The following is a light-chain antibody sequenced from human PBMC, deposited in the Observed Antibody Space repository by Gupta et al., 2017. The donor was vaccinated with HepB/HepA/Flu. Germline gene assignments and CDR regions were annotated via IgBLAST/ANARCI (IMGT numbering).Light chain of an antibody. CDR1: KLGDKY. J-gene: IGLJ2*01. V-gene: IGLV3-1*01. CDR2: RDN. CDR3: QAWDSSTGRV. Sequence: SYELTQPPSVSVSPGQTASITCSGDKLGDKYSSWYQQKPGQSPVLIIYRDNKRPSGIPERFSGSNSGNTATLTVSGTQPRDEADYYCQAWDSSTGRVFGGGTKLTVL.